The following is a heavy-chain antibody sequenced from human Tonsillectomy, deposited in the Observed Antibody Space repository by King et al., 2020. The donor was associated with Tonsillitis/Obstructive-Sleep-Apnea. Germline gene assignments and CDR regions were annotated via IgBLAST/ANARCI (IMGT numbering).Heavy chain of an antibody. J-gene: IGHJ4*02. V-gene: IGHV4-59*08. Sequence: VQLQESGPGLVKPSETLSLTCTVSGGSISSYYWSWIRQPPGKGLEWIGYIFYSGSTNYNPSLKSRVTISVDTSKNQFSLKLSSVTAADTAVYYCAGTNSGSWSTFDYGAREPLAPVS. D-gene: IGHD6-13*01. CDR2: IFYSGST. CDR1: GGSISSYY. CDR3: AGTNSGSWSTFDY.